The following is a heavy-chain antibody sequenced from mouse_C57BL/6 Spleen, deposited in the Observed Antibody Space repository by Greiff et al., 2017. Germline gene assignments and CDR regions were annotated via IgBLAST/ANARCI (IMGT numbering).Heavy chain of an antibody. J-gene: IGHJ2*01. D-gene: IGHD3-1*01. Sequence: QVQLQQPGAELVRPGSSVKLSCKASGYTFTSYWMPWVKQRPIQGLEWIGNIDPSDSETHYNQKFKDKATLTVDKSSSTAYMQLSSLTSEDSAVYSCARSSHRDGRGNFDYWGQGTTLTVSS. CDR1: GYTFTSYW. CDR2: IDPSDSET. CDR3: ARSSHRDGRGNFDY. V-gene: IGHV1-52*01.